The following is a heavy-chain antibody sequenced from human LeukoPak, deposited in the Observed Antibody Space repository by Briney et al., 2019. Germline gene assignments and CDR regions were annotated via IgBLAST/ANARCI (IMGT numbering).Heavy chain of an antibody. V-gene: IGHV1-46*01. CDR2: INPSGGST. CDR3: ARDQSADGLLWFGELQNAFDI. D-gene: IGHD3-10*01. CDR1: GYTFTSYY. Sequence: ASVTVSCKASGYTFTSYYMHWVRQAPGQELEWMGIINPSGGSTSYAQQFQDRGTITSGKSTSPVYTEPSLLESEDTALYYGARDQSADGLLWFGELQNAFDIWGQGTMVTVSS. J-gene: IGHJ3*02.